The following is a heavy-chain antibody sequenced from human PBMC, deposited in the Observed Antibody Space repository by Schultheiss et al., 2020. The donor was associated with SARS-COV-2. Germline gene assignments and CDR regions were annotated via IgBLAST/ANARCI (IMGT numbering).Heavy chain of an antibody. V-gene: IGHV3-23*01. CDR1: GGSFSGYY. D-gene: IGHD1-14*01. CDR3: ARQRGYKQGDV. Sequence: ETLSLTCAVYGGSFSGYYWSWIRQPPGKGLEWVSAISGSGGSTYYADSVKGRFTISRDNSKNSLYLQMNSLRGDDTAVYYCARQRGYKQGDVWGKGATVTVSS. J-gene: IGHJ6*04. CDR2: ISGSGGST.